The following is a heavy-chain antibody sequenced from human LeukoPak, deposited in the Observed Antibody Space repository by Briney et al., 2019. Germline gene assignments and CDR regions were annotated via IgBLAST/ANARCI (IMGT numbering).Heavy chain of an antibody. Sequence: SETLSLTCAVYGGSFSGYYWSWIRQPPGKGLEWIGEINHSGSTNYNPSLKSRVTTSVDTSTNQFSLKLSSVTAADTAVYYCARYSTVTRFDHWGQGTLVTVSS. CDR1: GGSFSGYY. D-gene: IGHD4-17*01. V-gene: IGHV4-34*01. CDR2: INHSGST. J-gene: IGHJ4*02. CDR3: ARYSTVTRFDH.